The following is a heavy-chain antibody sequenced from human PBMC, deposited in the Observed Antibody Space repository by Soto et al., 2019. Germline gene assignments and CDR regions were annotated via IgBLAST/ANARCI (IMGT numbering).Heavy chain of an antibody. D-gene: IGHD2-15*01. CDR3: ARDWGYCSSSSCREPAFDV. CDR2: VYHSGSS. CDR1: GSSINSGGFS. J-gene: IGHJ3*01. Sequence: SETLSLTCAVSGSSINSGGFSWNWIRQPPGKGLEWIGYVYHSGSSYYNPSLEGRVTISLDRSKNQFSLTLNSVTAADTAVYYCARDWGYCSSSSCREPAFDVWGQGTVVPVSS. V-gene: IGHV4-30-2*01.